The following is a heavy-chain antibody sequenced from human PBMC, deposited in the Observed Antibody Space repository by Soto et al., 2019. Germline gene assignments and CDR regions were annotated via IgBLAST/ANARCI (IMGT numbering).Heavy chain of an antibody. CDR2: IYPGDSDT. CDR3: ARRSRATGIFDY. J-gene: IGHJ4*02. D-gene: IGHD1-26*01. CDR1: GYSFNSYW. V-gene: IGHV5-51*01. Sequence: PXXSLKIYWKGSGYSFNSYWIVWVRQMSGKGLEWMGIIYPGDSDTRYSPSFQGQVTISADKSISTAYLQWSSLKASDTAMYYCARRSRATGIFDYWGQGTLVTVSS.